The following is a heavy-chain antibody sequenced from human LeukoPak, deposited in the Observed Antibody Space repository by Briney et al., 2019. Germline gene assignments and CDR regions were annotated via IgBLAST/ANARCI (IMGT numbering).Heavy chain of an antibody. V-gene: IGHV4-39*01. Sequence: PSETLSLTCSVSGGSISSSSYYWGWIRQPPGKGLEWIGIFYYSGNTYYNPSLKSRVTISVDTSKNEFSLKLRSVTAADTAVYYCARTAGVAVAGSRQYFDYWGQGTLVTVSS. CDR3: ARTAGVAVAGSRQYFDY. CDR1: GGSISSSSYY. CDR2: FYYSGNT. D-gene: IGHD6-19*01. J-gene: IGHJ4*02.